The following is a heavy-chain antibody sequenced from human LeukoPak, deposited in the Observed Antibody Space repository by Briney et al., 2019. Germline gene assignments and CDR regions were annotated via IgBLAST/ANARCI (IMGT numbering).Heavy chain of an antibody. V-gene: IGHV3-23*01. CDR3: APFSDSSGYYFEAG. CDR2: ISASGGST. J-gene: IGHJ4*02. Sequence: GGSLRLSCAASGFTFSSYAMSWVRQAPGKGLEWVSAISASGGSTYYADSVKGRFTISRDNSKNTLYLQMNSLRAEDTAVYYCAPFSDSSGYYFEAGWSQGTLVTVSS. CDR1: GFTFSSYA. D-gene: IGHD3-22*01.